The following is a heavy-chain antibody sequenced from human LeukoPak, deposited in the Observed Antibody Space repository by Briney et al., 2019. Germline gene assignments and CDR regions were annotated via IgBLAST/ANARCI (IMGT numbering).Heavy chain of an antibody. CDR3: ARSYYDSSGYYSFDY. CDR1: GYTFTSYT. Sequence: ASVTVSCKASGYTFTSYTMHWVRQAPGQRLEWMGWINGGNDNTKYSQKFQGRVSITRDTSASTAYMELTSLRSEDTAVYYCARSYYDSSGYYSFDYWGQGTLVTVSS. J-gene: IGHJ4*02. V-gene: IGHV1-3*01. CDR2: INGGNDNT. D-gene: IGHD3-22*01.